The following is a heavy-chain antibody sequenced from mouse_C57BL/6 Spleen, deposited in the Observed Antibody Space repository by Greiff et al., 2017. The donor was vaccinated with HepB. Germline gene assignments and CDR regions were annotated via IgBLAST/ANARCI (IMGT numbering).Heavy chain of an antibody. V-gene: IGHV1-72*01. Sequence: VQLQQPGAELVKPGASVKLSCKASGYTFTSYWMHWVKQRPGRGLEWIGRIDPKSGGTKYNEKFKSKATLTVDKPSSTAYMQLSSLTSEDSAVYYCARFGDYDEGYWGQGTTLTVSS. CDR3: ARFGDYDEGY. D-gene: IGHD2-4*01. CDR2: IDPKSGGT. J-gene: IGHJ2*01. CDR1: GYTFTSYW.